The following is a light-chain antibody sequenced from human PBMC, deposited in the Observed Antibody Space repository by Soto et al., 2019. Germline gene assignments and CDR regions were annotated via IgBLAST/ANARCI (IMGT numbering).Light chain of an antibody. Sequence: QSALTQPPSVSGSPGQSVTISCTGTSSDLASYNRVSWYRQHPGKAPQLLIYDVNNRPSGVSHRFSGSKSGNTASLTISGLQSEDEADYFCTSYTGSNTLEVFGPGTKVTVL. CDR2: DVN. CDR1: SSDLASYNR. V-gene: IGLV2-14*03. CDR3: TSYTGSNTLEV. J-gene: IGLJ1*01.